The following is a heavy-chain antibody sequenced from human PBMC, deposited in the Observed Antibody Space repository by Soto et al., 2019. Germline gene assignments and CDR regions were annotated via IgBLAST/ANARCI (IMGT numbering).Heavy chain of an antibody. D-gene: IGHD3-16*01. CDR2: ISSANT. CDR1: GFTFTTDA. V-gene: IGHV3-23*01. Sequence: EGQLLESGGGLVQPGGSLRLSCEASGFTFTTDAMGWVRQAPGKGLDWVLTISSANTYYAESVKGRFTISRDNSKNTLDLQMNSMIPEDTAVYYCANGGGGGTPTILGAFDIWGQGAMVTVSS. CDR3: ANGGGGGTPTILGAFDI. J-gene: IGHJ3*02.